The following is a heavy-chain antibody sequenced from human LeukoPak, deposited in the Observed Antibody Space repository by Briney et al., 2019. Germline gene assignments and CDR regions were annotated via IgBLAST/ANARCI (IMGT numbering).Heavy chain of an antibody. Sequence: PGGSLRLSCAASGFTFDDYAMHWVRQAPGKGLEWVSAISGSGGSTYYADSVKGRFTISRDNSKNTLYLQMNSLRAEDTAVYYCAMNVDTAMGVFDYWGQGTLVTVSS. D-gene: IGHD5-18*01. CDR1: GFTFDDYA. J-gene: IGHJ4*02. V-gene: IGHV3-23*01. CDR3: AMNVDTAMGVFDY. CDR2: ISGSGGST.